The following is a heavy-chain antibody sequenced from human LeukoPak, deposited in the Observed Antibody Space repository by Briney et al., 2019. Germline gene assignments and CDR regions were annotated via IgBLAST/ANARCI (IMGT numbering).Heavy chain of an antibody. Sequence: GGSLRLSCAASGFTFSNSCMTWVRQAPGKGLEWVANIRQDGSEETYVDSVRGRFTVSRDNAKNSLYLQMNTLRAGDTAMYYCARDRSISGVVTLDYWGQGALVTVSS. D-gene: IGHD3-3*01. CDR2: IRQDGSEE. CDR3: ARDRSISGVVTLDY. V-gene: IGHV3-7*01. J-gene: IGHJ4*02. CDR1: GFTFSNSC.